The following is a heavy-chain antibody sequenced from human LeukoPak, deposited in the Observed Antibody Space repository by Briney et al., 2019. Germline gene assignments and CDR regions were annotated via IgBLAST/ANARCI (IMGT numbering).Heavy chain of an antibody. CDR3: ARDSPGYSSGWYYFDY. V-gene: IGHV4-4*07. D-gene: IGHD6-19*01. Sequence: PSETLSLTCTVSGGSISGYYWSWIRQPAGKGLAWIGRIYTSGSTNYNPSLKSRVTMSVDTSKNQFSLKLSSVTAADTAVYYCARDSPGYSSGWYYFDYWGQGTLVTVSS. CDR2: IYTSGST. CDR1: GGSISGYY. J-gene: IGHJ4*02.